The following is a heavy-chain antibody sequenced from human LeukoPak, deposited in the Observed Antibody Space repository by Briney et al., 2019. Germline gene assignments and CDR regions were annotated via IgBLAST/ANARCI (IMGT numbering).Heavy chain of an antibody. Sequence: SQTLSLTCTVSGGSISSGGYYWSWIRQRPGKGLEWIGYIYYSGSTYYNPSLKSRVTISVDTSKNQFSLKQSSVTAADTAVYYYAREKLYYYDSSGYLGYFDYWGQGTLVTVSS. V-gene: IGHV4-31*03. CDR1: GGSISSGGYY. D-gene: IGHD3-22*01. CDR3: AREKLYYYDSSGYLGYFDY. J-gene: IGHJ4*02. CDR2: IYYSGST.